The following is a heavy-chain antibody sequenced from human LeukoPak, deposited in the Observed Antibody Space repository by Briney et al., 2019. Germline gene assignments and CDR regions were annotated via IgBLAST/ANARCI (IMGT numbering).Heavy chain of an antibody. CDR1: GGSFSGYY. J-gene: IGHJ4*02. CDR3: ARDAKTGTTDC. CDR2: IYTSGST. V-gene: IGHV4-4*07. Sequence: SETLSLTCVVSGGSFSGYYWSWIRQPAGKGLEWIGRIYTSGSTNYNPSLKSRVTMSVDTSKNQFSLKLSSVTAADTAVYYCARDAKTGTTDCWGQGTLVTVSS. D-gene: IGHD1-1*01.